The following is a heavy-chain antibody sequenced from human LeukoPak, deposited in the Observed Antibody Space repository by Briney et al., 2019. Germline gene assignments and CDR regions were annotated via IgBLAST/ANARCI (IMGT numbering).Heavy chain of an antibody. V-gene: IGHV1-18*01. J-gene: IGHJ3*02. CDR1: GYTFNNYV. CDR3: ARVTSRWYSLGALDI. Sequence: ASVKVSCKASGYTFNNYVISWVRQAPGQGLEWMGWISTYNGNTNYAQKLQGRITTTTDTSTNTVYMELMSLRSDDTAVYYCARVTSRWYSLGALDIWGQGTMVTVSS. D-gene: IGHD6-13*01. CDR2: ISTYNGNT.